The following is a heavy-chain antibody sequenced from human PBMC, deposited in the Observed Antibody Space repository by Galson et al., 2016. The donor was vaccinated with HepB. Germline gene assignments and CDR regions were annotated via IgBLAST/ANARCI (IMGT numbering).Heavy chain of an antibody. V-gene: IGHV1-46*01. CDR2: INPSRGST. J-gene: IGHJ4*02. D-gene: IGHD4-23*01. CDR1: GYIFANFY. CDR3: ARACHIRTWDQRGGCHFDS. Sequence: QSGAEVKKPGASVRISCRSSGYIFANFYINWVRQAPGRGLEWMGIINPSRGSTKSAQKFQDRVTFTKDATTSTFYMELTSLTSEDTALYFCARACHIRTWDQRGGCHFDSWGQGTPVTVSS.